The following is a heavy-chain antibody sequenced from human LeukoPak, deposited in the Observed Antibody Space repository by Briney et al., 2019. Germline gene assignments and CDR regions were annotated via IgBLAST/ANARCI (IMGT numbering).Heavy chain of an antibody. V-gene: IGHV3-7*01. J-gene: IGHJ4*02. CDR3: ARGYSSSWYTPTSY. CDR1: GFTFSSYW. Sequence: PGGSLRLSCAASGFTFSSYWMSWVRQAPGKGLEWVANIKQDGSEKYYVDSVKGRFTISRDNSKNTLYLQMNSLRAEDTAVYYCARGYSSSWYTPTSYWGQGTLVSVSS. D-gene: IGHD6-13*01. CDR2: IKQDGSEK.